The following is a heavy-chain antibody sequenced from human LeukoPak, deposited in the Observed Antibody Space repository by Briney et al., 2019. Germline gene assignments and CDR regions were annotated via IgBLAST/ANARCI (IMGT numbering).Heavy chain of an antibody. J-gene: IGHJ5*02. CDR3: ARGVVPDYNWFDP. CDR2: IYPADSDT. CDR1: GYSFTSYW. V-gene: IGHV5-51*01. Sequence: GESLKISWKGSGYSFTSYWIGWVRQMPGKGLEWMGLIYPADSDTKYSPSFQGQVTISADKSISTAYLQWSSLKASDTAVYYCARGVVPDYNWFDPWGQGTLVTVSS. D-gene: IGHD2-2*01.